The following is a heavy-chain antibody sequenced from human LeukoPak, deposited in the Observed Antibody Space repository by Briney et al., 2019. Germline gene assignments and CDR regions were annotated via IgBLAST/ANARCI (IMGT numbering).Heavy chain of an antibody. CDR3: ARQSSSGHDAFDI. CDR1: VYSFTSYW. V-gene: IGHV5-51*01. Sequence: GESLKISCKGSVYSFTSYWIGWVRQMPGKGLEWMGIIYPGDSDTRYSPSFQGQVTISADKSISTAYLQWSSLKASDTAMYYCARQSSSGHDAFDIWGQGTMVTVSS. CDR2: IYPGDSDT. J-gene: IGHJ3*02. D-gene: IGHD6-19*01.